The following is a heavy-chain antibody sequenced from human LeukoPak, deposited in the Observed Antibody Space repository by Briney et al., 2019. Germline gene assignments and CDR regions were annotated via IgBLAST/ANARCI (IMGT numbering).Heavy chain of an antibody. V-gene: IGHV3-13*01. CDR1: GFTFSSYD. D-gene: IGHD3-22*01. CDR2: IGTAGDT. J-gene: IGHJ4*02. Sequence: GGSLRLSCAASGFTFSSYDMHWVRQATGKGLEWVSAIGTAGDTYYPGSVKGRFTISRENAKNSLYLQMNSLRAGDTAVYYCARVSDDSSGYYYSYWGQGTLVTVSS. CDR3: ARVSDDSSGYYYSY.